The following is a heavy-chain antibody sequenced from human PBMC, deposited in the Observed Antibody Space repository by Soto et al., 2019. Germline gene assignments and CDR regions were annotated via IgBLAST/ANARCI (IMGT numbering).Heavy chain of an antibody. J-gene: IGHJ6*02. CDR1: GYTFTSYY. Sequence: ASVKVSCKASGYTFTSYYMHWVRQAPGQGLEWMGIINPSGGSTSYAQKFQGRVTMTRDTSTSTVYMELSSLRSEDTAVYYCARDHTAVTPYYYYGMDVWGQGTTVTVSS. V-gene: IGHV1-46*01. CDR2: INPSGGST. CDR3: ARDHTAVTPYYYYGMDV. D-gene: IGHD4-4*01.